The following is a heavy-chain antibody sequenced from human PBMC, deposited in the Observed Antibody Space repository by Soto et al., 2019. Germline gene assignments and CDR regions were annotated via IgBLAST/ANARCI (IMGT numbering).Heavy chain of an antibody. CDR3: VGYYYNTRGYYYDY. D-gene: IGHD3-22*01. CDR1: GGTFSSYA. J-gene: IGHJ4*02. CDR2: IIPIFDTT. V-gene: IGHV1-69*18. Sequence: QVHLVQSGAEVKKPGSSVKVSCTASGGTFSSYAISWVRQAPGQGLEWMGRIIPIFDTTNYAQKFQGRVTITADESTSTAYMELSSLRSEDTAVYYCVGYYYNTRGYYYDYWGQGTLVTVSS.